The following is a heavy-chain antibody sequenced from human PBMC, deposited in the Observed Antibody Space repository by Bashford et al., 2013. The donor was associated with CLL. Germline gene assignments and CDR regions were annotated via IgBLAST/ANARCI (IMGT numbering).Heavy chain of an antibody. Sequence: ASVKVSCKTSGYTFNGYYIHWVRQAPGQGLEWMGWINPNSGGARYAPTFQGRVTLSRDTSISTAYMELISLRSDDTAVYYCARGYHDDYSGYYYSLYWGQGTLVTVSS. CDR3: ARGYHDDYSGYYYSLY. D-gene: IGHD3-22*01. V-gene: IGHV1-2*02. CDR1: GYTFNGYY. J-gene: IGHJ4*02. CDR2: INPNSGGA.